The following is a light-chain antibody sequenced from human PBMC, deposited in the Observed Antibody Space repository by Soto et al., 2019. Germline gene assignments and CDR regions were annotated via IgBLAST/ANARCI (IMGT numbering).Light chain of an antibody. CDR3: QQSYGSPRT. CDR1: QIITRY. Sequence: DIQMTQSPSFVSSSVGDIFTISCRASQIITRYLNWYQHKVGKAPNLLIYEASKLQSGVPSRFSGSGSGTDFTLTISSLQPEDFATYYCQQSYGSPRTFGQGTKVDIK. J-gene: IGKJ1*01. CDR2: EAS. V-gene: IGKV1-39*01.